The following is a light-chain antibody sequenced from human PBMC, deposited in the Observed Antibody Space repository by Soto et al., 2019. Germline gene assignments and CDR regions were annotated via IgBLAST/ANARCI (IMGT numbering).Light chain of an antibody. V-gene: IGKV2-28*01. CDR3: MQALQSPYT. Sequence: DIVMTQSPLSLPVTPGEPASISCRSSQSLLHSNGYNYLDWYLQKPGQSPQLLISLGSNLASGVPARFSGSGSATDFTLNIARVEAEEFGVYYCMQALQSPYTFGQGTKLEIK. CDR1: QSLLHSNGYNY. J-gene: IGKJ2*01. CDR2: LGS.